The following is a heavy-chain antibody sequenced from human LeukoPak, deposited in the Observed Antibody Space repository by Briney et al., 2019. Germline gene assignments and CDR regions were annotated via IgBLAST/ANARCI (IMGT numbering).Heavy chain of an antibody. CDR1: GFTFSSYW. Sequence: GGSLRLSCAASGFTFSSYWMSWVRQAPGKGLEWVSSISGSNSYIFYADSVKGRFTVSRDNAKDSLYLQMNSLRAEDTAVYYCARALTTLTYEGYWGQGTLVTVSS. CDR3: ARALTTLTYEGY. D-gene: IGHD1-1*01. J-gene: IGHJ4*02. CDR2: ISGSNSYI. V-gene: IGHV3-21*01.